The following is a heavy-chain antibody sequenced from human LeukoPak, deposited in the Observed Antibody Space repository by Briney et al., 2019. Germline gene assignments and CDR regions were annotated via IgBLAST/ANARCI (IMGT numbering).Heavy chain of an antibody. V-gene: IGHV1-69*04. Sequence: SVKVSCKASGGTFSSYTISWVRQAPGQGLEWMGRIIPILGIANYAQKFQGRVTITADKSTSTAYMELSSLRSEDTAVYYCAREGVIAAPPGYYYYYMDVWGKGTTVTASS. CDR1: GGTFSSYT. CDR2: IIPILGIA. CDR3: AREGVIAAPPGYYYYYMDV. D-gene: IGHD6-6*01. J-gene: IGHJ6*03.